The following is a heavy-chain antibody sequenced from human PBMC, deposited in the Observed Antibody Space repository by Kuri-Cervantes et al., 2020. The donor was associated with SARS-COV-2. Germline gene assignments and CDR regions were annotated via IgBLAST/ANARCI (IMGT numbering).Heavy chain of an antibody. Sequence: LRLSCTVSGGSISSGSYYWSWIRQPAGKGLEWIGYIYTSGSTNYNPSLKSRVTISVDTSKNQFSLKLSSVTAADTAVYYCASSSSSWPYYFDYWGQGTLVTVSS. J-gene: IGHJ4*02. CDR1: GGSISSGSYY. V-gene: IGHV4-61*09. CDR2: IYTSGST. CDR3: ASSSSSWPYYFDY. D-gene: IGHD6-13*01.